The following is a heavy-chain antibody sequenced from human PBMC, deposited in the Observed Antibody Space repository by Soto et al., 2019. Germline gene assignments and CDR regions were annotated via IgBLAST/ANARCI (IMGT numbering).Heavy chain of an antibody. CDR1: GFTFDDYA. CDR2: ISWNSGSI. V-gene: IGHV3-9*01. D-gene: IGHD6-6*01. J-gene: IGHJ4*02. Sequence: PGGSLRLSCAASGFTFDDYAMHWVRQTPGKGLEWVSGISWNSGSIAYADSVKGRFTISRDNAKNSLYLQMNSLRAEDTALYYCAKDVRYGSSSILDCWGRGTLVTVSS. CDR3: AKDVRYGSSSILDC.